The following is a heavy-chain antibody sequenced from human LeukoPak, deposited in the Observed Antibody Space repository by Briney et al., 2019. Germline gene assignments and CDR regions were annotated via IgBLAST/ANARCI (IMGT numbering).Heavy chain of an antibody. D-gene: IGHD3-10*01. CDR1: GGSISDSSYY. Sequence: SETLSLACSVSGGSISDSSYYWGWIRHPPGKGLEWIASIYYSGSTYYNPSLKSRVTISVDTSKNQFSLKLSSVTAADTALYYCARPFGSGTQWFDPWGQGTLVTVSS. V-gene: IGHV4-39*01. CDR2: IYYSGST. J-gene: IGHJ5*02. CDR3: ARPFGSGTQWFDP.